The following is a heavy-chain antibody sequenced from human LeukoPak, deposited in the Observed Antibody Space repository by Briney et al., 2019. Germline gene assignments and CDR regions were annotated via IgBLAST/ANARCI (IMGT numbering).Heavy chain of an antibody. CDR2: MNPNSGNT. J-gene: IGHJ6*02. D-gene: IGHD3-3*01. CDR3: ARGHRHLLRFLGYYYGMDV. CDR1: GYTFTSYD. Sequence: ASVKVSFKASGYTFTSYDINWVRQATGQGLERMGWMNPNSGNTGYAQKFQGRVAMTRNTSISTAYMELGSLRSGDTAVYYCARGHRHLLRFLGYYYGMDVWGQGTTVTVSS. V-gene: IGHV1-8*01.